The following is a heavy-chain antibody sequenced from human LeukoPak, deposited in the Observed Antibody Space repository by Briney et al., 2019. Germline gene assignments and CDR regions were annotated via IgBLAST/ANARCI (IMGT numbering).Heavy chain of an antibody. J-gene: IGHJ4*02. V-gene: IGHV3-53*01. D-gene: IGHD6-19*01. CDR1: GFTVSSNY. Sequence: PGGSLRLSCAASGFTVSSNYMSWVRQAPGKGLEWVSVIYSGGSTYYADSVKGRFTISRDNSKNTPYLQMNSLRAEDTAVYYCARDPPARYSSGWYSYWGQGTLVTVSS. CDR2: IYSGGST. CDR3: ARDPPARYSSGWYSY.